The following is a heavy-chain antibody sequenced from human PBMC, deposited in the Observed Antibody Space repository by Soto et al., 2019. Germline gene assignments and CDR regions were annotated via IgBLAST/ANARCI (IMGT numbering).Heavy chain of an antibody. V-gene: IGHV4-31*03. Sequence: SETLSLTCTVSGGSISSGGYYWSWIRQHPGKGLEWIGYIYYSGSTYYDPSLKSRVTISVDTSKSQFSLKLSSVTAADTAVYYCARDFTDSSGPTLGMGVWGQGTTVTVS. CDR1: GGSISSGGYY. D-gene: IGHD6-19*01. CDR3: ARDFTDSSGPTLGMGV. CDR2: IYYSGST. J-gene: IGHJ6*02.